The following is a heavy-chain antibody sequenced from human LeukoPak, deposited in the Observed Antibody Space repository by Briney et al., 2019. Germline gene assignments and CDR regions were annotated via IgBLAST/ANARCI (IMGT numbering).Heavy chain of an antibody. CDR3: VGGLSIRGYRHFQE. J-gene: IGHJ1*01. Sequence: GGSLKLSCAASGFTFTSYEMHWVRQAAGKGLEWMSYISSTGSTIYYSETVKGRFTISRDTAKSSLDLQMSNLGAEVTAMYYCVGGLSIRGYRHFQEWGQGTLGIVSS. V-gene: IGHV3-48*03. CDR1: GFTFTSYE. CDR2: ISSTGSTI. D-gene: IGHD3-22*01.